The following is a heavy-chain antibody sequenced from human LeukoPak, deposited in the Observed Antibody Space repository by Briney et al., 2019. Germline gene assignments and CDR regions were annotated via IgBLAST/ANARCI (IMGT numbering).Heavy chain of an antibody. V-gene: IGHV3-23*01. CDR3: AKDHYETTVTSD. CDR2: IRESGGGT. Sequence: GFLRLSFAASGFNLSNFAMNWVRPTPGKGLEWVSGIRESGGGTYYTDSVKGRFTISRDNAKNTLYLQMNSLRAEDTAVYYCAKDHYETTVTSDWGQGTLVTVSS. D-gene: IGHD4-17*01. J-gene: IGHJ4*02. CDR1: GFNLSNFA.